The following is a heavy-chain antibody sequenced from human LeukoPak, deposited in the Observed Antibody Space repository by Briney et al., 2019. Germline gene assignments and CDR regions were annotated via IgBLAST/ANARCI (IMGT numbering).Heavy chain of an antibody. J-gene: IGHJ5*02. CDR1: GFTFSSYA. Sequence: GGSLRLSCAASGFTFSSYAMHWVRQAPGKGLEWVAVISYDGSNKYYADSVKGRFTISRDNSKNTLYLQMNSLRVEDTAVYYCAKDSWGQGTLVTVSS. CDR2: ISYDGSNK. V-gene: IGHV3-30-3*01. CDR3: AKDS.